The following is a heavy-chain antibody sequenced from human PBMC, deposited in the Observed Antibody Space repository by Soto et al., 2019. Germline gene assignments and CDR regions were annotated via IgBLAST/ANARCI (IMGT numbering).Heavy chain of an antibody. CDR1: GFTFSRYA. CDR3: AKDHEYRSCWLSSHNWFDP. J-gene: IGHJ5*02. CDR2: ISGSGGST. D-gene: IGHD6-13*01. Sequence: EVQLLESGGGLVQPGGSLRLSCAASGFTFSRYAMSWVRQAPGKGLEWVSAISGSGGSTYYADSVKGRFTISRDNSKNTLYLQMNSLRAEDTPVYYCAKDHEYRSCWLSSHNWFDPWGQGTLVTGSS. V-gene: IGHV3-23*01.